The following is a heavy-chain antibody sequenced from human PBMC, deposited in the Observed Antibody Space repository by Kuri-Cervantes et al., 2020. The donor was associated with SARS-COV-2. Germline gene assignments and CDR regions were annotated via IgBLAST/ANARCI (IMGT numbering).Heavy chain of an antibody. J-gene: IGHJ4*02. V-gene: IGHV3-13*01. CDR3: AKDPVAGTWGDNFVY. CDR2: IGTAGDT. D-gene: IGHD6-19*01. Sequence: GESLKISCAACGFTFSSYDMHWVRQATGKGLEWVSAIGTAGDTYYPGSVKGRFTIPRDNSKSTLYLQMNSLRAEDTAVYYCAKDPVAGTWGDNFVYWGQGTLVTVSS. CDR1: GFTFSSYD.